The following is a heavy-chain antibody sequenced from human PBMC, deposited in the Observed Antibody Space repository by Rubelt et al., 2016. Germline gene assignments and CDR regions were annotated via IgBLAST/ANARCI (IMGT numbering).Heavy chain of an antibody. CDR1: GGSFSGYY. Sequence: QVQLQQWGAGLLKPSETLSLTCAVYGGSFSGYYWSWIRQPPGKGLEWIGEINHSGSTNYNPHLKGRVTISVYTSKSQFSLKLSAVTAADTAVYYWARALGGYATLDYWGQGTLVTVSS. CDR3: ARALGGYATLDY. V-gene: IGHV4-34*01. D-gene: IGHD5-12*01. J-gene: IGHJ4*02. CDR2: INHSGST.